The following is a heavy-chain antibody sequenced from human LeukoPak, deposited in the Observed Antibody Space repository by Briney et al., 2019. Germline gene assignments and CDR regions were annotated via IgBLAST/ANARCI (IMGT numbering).Heavy chain of an antibody. V-gene: IGHV3-11*04. CDR1: GFTFDDYG. CDR3: ARTLRHYDFWSGYTPPRYFDY. D-gene: IGHD3-3*01. J-gene: IGHJ4*02. Sequence: GGSLRLSCAASGFTFDDYGLSWIRQAPGKGLEWVSYISSSGSTIYYADSVKGRFTISRDNAKNSLYLQMNSLRAEDTAVYYCARTLRHYDFWSGYTPPRYFDYWGQGTLVTVSS. CDR2: ISSSGSTI.